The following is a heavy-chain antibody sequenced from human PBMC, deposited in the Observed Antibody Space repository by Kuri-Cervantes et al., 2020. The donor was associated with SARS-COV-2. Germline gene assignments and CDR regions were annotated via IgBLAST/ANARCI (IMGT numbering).Heavy chain of an antibody. V-gene: IGHV3-7*03. J-gene: IGHJ4*02. Sequence: GGSLRLSWAASGFLFSDFWMSWLRQLPGKGLEWGASMKVKGSQETYLDSVRGRFPISRDNVQNLLWLQMNSPRAGDTALYYCAKDLLDSYGNFDYWGQGTLVTVSS. CDR2: MKVKGSQE. D-gene: IGHD5-18*01. CDR1: GFLFSDFW. CDR3: AKDLLDSYGNFDY.